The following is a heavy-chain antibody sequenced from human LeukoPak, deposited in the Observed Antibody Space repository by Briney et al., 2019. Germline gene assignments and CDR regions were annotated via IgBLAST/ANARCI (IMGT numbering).Heavy chain of an antibody. CDR2: ISAYNGNT. V-gene: IGHV1-18*01. D-gene: IGHD5-24*01. Sequence: GASVKVSCKASGYTFTSYDINWVRQAPGQGLEWMGWISAYNGNTNYAQKLQGRVTMTTDTSTSTAYMELRSLRSDDTAVYYCARDLMATIPDYWGQGTLVTVSS. J-gene: IGHJ4*02. CDR1: GYTFTSYD. CDR3: ARDLMATIPDY.